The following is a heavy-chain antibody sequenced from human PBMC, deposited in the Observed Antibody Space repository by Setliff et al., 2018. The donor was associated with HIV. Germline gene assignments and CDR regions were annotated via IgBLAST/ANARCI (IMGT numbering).Heavy chain of an antibody. J-gene: IGHJ3*01. V-gene: IGHV4-61*09. D-gene: IGHD1-26*01. CDR2: ISTGGAT. CDR3: ARVLDGNHYDAFNL. CDR1: GGSISSGSYY. Sequence: SETLSLTCTVSGGSISSGSYYWNWIRQPAGKGLEWVGQISTGGATDYNSFLKSRVTISLDKSKNQFSLRLNSVTAADTAVYYCARVLDGNHYDAFNLWGQGTTVTVSS.